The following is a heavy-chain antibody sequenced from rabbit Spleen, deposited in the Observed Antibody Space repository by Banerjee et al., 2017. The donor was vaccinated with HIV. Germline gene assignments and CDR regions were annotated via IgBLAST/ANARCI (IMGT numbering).Heavy chain of an antibody. D-gene: IGHD1-1*01. Sequence: QEQMVEFGGGLVKPGGSLKLSCKVSGFDFSSYGVSWVRQAPGKGPEWIAYIDPVFGNTYYASWVNGRFTISSHNAQNTLYLQLNSLTAADTATYFCVRDKASISGDYGPWSFDLWVQVTLVTVS. J-gene: IGHJ4*01. CDR3: VRDKASISGDYGPWSFDL. V-gene: IGHV1S47*01. CDR1: GFDFSSYG. CDR2: IDPVFGNT.